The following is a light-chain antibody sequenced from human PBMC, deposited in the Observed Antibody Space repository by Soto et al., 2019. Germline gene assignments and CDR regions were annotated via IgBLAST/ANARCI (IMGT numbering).Light chain of an antibody. CDR2: DAS. CDR1: QSISTW. V-gene: IGKV1-5*01. Sequence: IQMPPSPSTLSGFVGDRFTITCRASQSISTWLAWYQQTPGKAPKLLIYDASSLESGPPSRFSGSGSGTEFTLTISSLKPEDSESYYRQQYNSSSTFGQGTKGDIK. J-gene: IGKJ1*01. CDR3: QQYNSSST.